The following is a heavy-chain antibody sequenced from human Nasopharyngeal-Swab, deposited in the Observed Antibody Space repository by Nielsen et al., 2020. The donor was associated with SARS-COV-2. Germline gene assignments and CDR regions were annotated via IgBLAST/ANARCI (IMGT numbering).Heavy chain of an antibody. J-gene: IGHJ4*02. Sequence: GESLKISCAASGFTFSSYWMHWVRHAPGKGLEWVSAISGSGGSTYYADSVKGRFTISRDNSKNTLYLQMNSLRAEDTAVYYCAKTSSSSWRIHFDYWGQGTLVTVSS. D-gene: IGHD6-13*01. V-gene: IGHV3-23*01. CDR3: AKTSSSSWRIHFDY. CDR2: ISGSGGST. CDR1: GFTFSSYW.